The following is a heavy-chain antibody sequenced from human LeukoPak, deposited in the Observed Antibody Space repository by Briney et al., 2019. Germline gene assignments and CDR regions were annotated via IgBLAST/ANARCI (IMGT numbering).Heavy chain of an antibody. Sequence: ASVKVSCKASGYTFTDYYMHWVRQAPGQGLEWMGWINPNSGGTNYAQRFQGRVTMTRDTSISTAYMELSRLRSDDTAVYYCARDTELAVSGTFALHPKFDYWGQGTLVTVSS. V-gene: IGHV1-2*02. CDR3: ARDTELAVSGTFALHPKFDY. CDR2: INPNSGGT. D-gene: IGHD6-19*01. CDR1: GYTFTDYY. J-gene: IGHJ4*02.